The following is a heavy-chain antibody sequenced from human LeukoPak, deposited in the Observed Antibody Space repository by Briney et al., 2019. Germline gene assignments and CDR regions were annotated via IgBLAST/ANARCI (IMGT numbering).Heavy chain of an antibody. CDR1: GFTFSSYW. CDR3: ARAQYQLLFPYYYYYMDV. D-gene: IGHD2-2*01. CDR2: IKQDGSEK. V-gene: IGHV3-7*01. Sequence: GGSLRLSCAAPGFTFSSYWMGWVRQAPGKGLEWVANIKQDGSEKYYVDSVKGRFTISRDNAKNSLYLQMNSLRAEDTAVYYCARAQYQLLFPYYYYYMDVWGKGTTVTVSS. J-gene: IGHJ6*03.